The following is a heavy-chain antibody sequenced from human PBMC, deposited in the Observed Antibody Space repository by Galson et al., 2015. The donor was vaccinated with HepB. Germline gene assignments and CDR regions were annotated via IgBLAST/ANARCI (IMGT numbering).Heavy chain of an antibody. J-gene: IGHJ5*02. V-gene: IGHV4-39*01. CDR3: ARQGSSLSSGTGIDP. Sequence: ETLSLTCTVSGGSINNRNYYWGWIRQPPGKGLEWIGSIYYSGTTKYNPSLKSRLTISVDTSKNQFSLKLSSVTAADSSVYYCARQGSSLSSGTGIDPWGQGTLVTVSP. CDR2: IYYSGTT. CDR1: GGSINNRNYY. D-gene: IGHD6-13*01.